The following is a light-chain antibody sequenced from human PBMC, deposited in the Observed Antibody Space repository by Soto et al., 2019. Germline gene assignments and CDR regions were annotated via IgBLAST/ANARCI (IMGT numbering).Light chain of an antibody. CDR2: VAS. J-gene: IGKJ4*01. Sequence: EIVMTQSPATLSVSPGERATLSCRASQSVSSNLAWYQQKPGQTPKLLIYVASTRATGIPARFSGSGSGPEFTLTISSLQSEDFAVYYCQQYNVWPLTFGGGTKVELK. V-gene: IGKV3-15*01. CDR1: QSVSSN. CDR3: QQYNVWPLT.